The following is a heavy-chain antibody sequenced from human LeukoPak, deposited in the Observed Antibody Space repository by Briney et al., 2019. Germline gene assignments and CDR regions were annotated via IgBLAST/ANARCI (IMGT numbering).Heavy chain of an antibody. J-gene: IGHJ4*02. CDR3: ARGRVEEGNLRFLEWLLLSSYYFDY. D-gene: IGHD3-3*01. Sequence: KPSETLSLTCAVYGGSFSGYYWSWIRQPPGKGLEWIGEINHSGSTNYNPSLKSRVTISVDTSKNQFSLKLSSVTAADTAVYYCARGRVEEGNLRFLEWLLLSSYYFDYWGQGTLVTVSS. CDR1: GGSFSGYY. V-gene: IGHV4-34*01. CDR2: INHSGST.